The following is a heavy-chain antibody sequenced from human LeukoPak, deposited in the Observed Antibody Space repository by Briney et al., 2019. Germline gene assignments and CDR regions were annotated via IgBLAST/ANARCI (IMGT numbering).Heavy chain of an antibody. V-gene: IGHV1-24*01. CDR2: FDPEDGET. Sequence: ASVKVSCKVSGYTLTELSMHWVRQAPGKGLEWMGGFDPEDGETIYAQKFQGRVTMTEDTSTDTAYMELSSLRSEDTAAFYCATGRTHYYDSSGYYYPGRWFDPWGQGTLVTVSS. CDR3: ATGRTHYYDSSGYYYPGRWFDP. J-gene: IGHJ5*02. D-gene: IGHD3-22*01. CDR1: GYTLTELS.